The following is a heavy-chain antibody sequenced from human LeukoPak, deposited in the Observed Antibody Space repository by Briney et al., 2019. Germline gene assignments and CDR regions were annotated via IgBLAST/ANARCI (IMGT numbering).Heavy chain of an antibody. Sequence: SGGSLRLSCAASGFTFSSYSMNWVRQAPGKGLEWVSSISSSSSYIYYADSVKGRFTISRDNAKNSLYLQMNSLRAEDTAVYYCARDEMVRGGWVEDLNRFDPWGQGTLVTVSS. CDR1: GFTFSSYS. CDR2: ISSSSSYI. J-gene: IGHJ5*02. D-gene: IGHD3-10*01. V-gene: IGHV3-21*01. CDR3: ARDEMVRGGWVEDLNRFDP.